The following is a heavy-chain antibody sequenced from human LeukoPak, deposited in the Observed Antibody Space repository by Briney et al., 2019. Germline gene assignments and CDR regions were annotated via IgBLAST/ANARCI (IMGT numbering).Heavy chain of an antibody. CDR1: GYTFTVYY. Sequence: ASVTFSCKASGYTFTVYYMHWVRQAPGQGLEWMGWINPNSGGTNYAQKFQGRVTMTRDTSISTAYMELSRLRSDDTAVYYCARGATVTTYHYYYMDVWGKGTTVTVSS. D-gene: IGHD4-11*01. CDR2: INPNSGGT. V-gene: IGHV1-2*02. CDR3: ARGATVTTYHYYYMDV. J-gene: IGHJ6*03.